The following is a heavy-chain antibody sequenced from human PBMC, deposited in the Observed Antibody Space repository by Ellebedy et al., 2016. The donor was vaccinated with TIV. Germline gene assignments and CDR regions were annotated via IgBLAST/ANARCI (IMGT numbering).Heavy chain of an antibody. J-gene: IGHJ4*02. CDR1: GFTFSIYG. Sequence: GESLKISCAASGFTFSIYGMHWVRQASGKGLEWVAVLWYDGSREYYADSVKGRFTVSRDNSKNTLFLQMNSLRTEDTAVYYCASERSGYDFDYWGQGTLVTVSA. CDR2: LWYDGSRE. D-gene: IGHD5-12*01. CDR3: ASERSGYDFDY. V-gene: IGHV3-33*01.